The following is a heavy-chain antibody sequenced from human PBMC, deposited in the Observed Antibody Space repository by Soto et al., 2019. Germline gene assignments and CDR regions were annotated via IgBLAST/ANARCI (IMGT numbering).Heavy chain of an antibody. J-gene: IGHJ3*02. D-gene: IGHD3-3*01. Sequence: ASVKVSCKASGYTFTSYGISWVRQAPGQGLEWMGWISAYNGNTNYAQKLQGRVTMTTDTSTSTAYMELRSLRSDDTAVYYCAREAIFGVVNDAFDIWGQGTMVTVSS. CDR1: GYTFTSYG. CDR3: AREAIFGVVNDAFDI. CDR2: ISAYNGNT. V-gene: IGHV1-18*04.